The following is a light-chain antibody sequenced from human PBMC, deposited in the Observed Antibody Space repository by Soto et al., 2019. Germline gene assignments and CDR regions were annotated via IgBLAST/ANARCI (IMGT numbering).Light chain of an antibody. CDR1: QSISNN. CDR3: QQYNNWPHT. V-gene: IGKV3-15*01. Sequence: EIVMTQSPVTLSASPGERATLSCRASQSISNNLAWHQQKPGQAPRLLIYGASTRATGIPARFSGSGAGTEFTLAISSLQSEDFAVYYCQQYNNWPHTCGQGTKLEI. CDR2: GAS. J-gene: IGKJ2*01.